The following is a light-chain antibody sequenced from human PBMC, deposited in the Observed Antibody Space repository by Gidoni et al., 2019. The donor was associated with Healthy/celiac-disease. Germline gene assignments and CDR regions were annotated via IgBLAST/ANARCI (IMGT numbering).Light chain of an antibody. CDR3: QQYNNWPPWT. V-gene: IGKV3-15*01. Sequence: EIVMTQSTATLSVSPGERATLSCRASQSVSSNLACYQQKPGQAPTLLSYGASTSPTGIPARFSGSGSGTEFTLTISSLQSEDFAVYYCQQYNNWPPWTFXXXTKVEIK. J-gene: IGKJ1*01. CDR1: QSVSSN. CDR2: GAS.